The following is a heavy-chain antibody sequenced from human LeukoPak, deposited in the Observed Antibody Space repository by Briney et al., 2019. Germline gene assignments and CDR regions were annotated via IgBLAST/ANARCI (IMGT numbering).Heavy chain of an antibody. J-gene: IGHJ4*02. Sequence: GGSLRLSCAASGFTFSSYAMHWVRQAPGKGLEWVAFISYDGSNKYYADSVKGRFTISRDNSKNTLYLQMNSLRAEDTAVYYCARDRLVDTAMVFDYWGQGTLVTVSS. CDR3: ARDRLVDTAMVFDY. V-gene: IGHV3-30-3*01. CDR2: ISYDGSNK. D-gene: IGHD5-18*01. CDR1: GFTFSSYA.